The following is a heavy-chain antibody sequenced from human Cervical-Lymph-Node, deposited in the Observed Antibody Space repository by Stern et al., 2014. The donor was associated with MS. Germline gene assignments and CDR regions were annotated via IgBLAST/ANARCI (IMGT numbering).Heavy chain of an antibody. Sequence: EVQLVESGAEVKKPGESLKISCKLSGYSFTIYYIAWVRQMPGKGLEWMGVIYPYDSDTKYSPTFQGQVNISADKSITTAYLQWSSLRASDTAMYYCARHVQGFDYWGQGTLVTVSS. V-gene: IGHV5-51*01. CDR3: ARHVQGFDY. CDR2: IYPYDSDT. CDR1: GYSFTIYY. J-gene: IGHJ4*02.